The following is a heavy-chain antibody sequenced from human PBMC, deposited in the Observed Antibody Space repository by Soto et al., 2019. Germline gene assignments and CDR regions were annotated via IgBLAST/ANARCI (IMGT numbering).Heavy chain of an antibody. Sequence: GGSLRLSCAASGFTFSSYSMNWVRQAPGKGLEWVSYISSSGSTIYYANSVKGRFTISRDNAKNSLYLQMNSLRAEDTAVYYCARDDYGDYPYYYYYMDVWGKGTTVTVSS. CDR1: GFTFSSYS. D-gene: IGHD4-17*01. CDR3: ARDDYGDYPYYYYYMDV. V-gene: IGHV3-48*01. J-gene: IGHJ6*03. CDR2: ISSSGSTI.